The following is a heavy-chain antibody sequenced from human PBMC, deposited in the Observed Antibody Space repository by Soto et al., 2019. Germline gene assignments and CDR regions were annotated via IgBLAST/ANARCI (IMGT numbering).Heavy chain of an antibody. V-gene: IGHV3-23*01. J-gene: IGHJ5*02. D-gene: IGHD3-9*01. CDR3: AKDQFDGLRYFDWSNTFDP. CDR2: ISGSGGST. CDR1: GFTFSSYA. Sequence: GGSLRLSCAASGFTFSSYAMSWVRQAPGKGLEWVSAISGSGGSTYYADSVKGRFTISRDNSKNTLYLQMNSLRAEDTAVYYWAKDQFDGLRYFDWSNTFDPWGQGTLVTVSS.